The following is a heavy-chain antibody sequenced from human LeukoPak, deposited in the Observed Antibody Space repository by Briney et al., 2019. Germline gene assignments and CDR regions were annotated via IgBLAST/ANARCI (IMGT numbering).Heavy chain of an antibody. V-gene: IGHV3-7*01. CDR1: GFTFSSYW. CDR2: IKQDGSEK. D-gene: IGHD6-19*01. Sequence: PGGSLRLSCAASGFTFSSYWMSWVRQAPGKGLEWVANIKQDGSEKYYVDSVKGRFTISRDNAKNSLYLQMNSLRAEDTAVYYCARLSRQWLVLYYYYYYGMDVWGQGTTVTVSS. CDR3: ARLSRQWLVLYYYYYYGMDV. J-gene: IGHJ6*02.